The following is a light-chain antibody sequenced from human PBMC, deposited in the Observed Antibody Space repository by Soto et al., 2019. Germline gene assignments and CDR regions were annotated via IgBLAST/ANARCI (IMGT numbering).Light chain of an antibody. CDR1: QGINKF. CDR2: TAS. J-gene: IGKJ4*01. CDR3: QQYESFPLT. V-gene: IGKV1-16*01. Sequence: DIQMTQSPSSLSASVGDSVTITCRASQGINKFLAWFQQKPGTAPKSLISTASRLQSGVPSRSSGSGSGTHFTLTITNLQPEDFATYYCQQYESFPLTFGGGTRVEIK.